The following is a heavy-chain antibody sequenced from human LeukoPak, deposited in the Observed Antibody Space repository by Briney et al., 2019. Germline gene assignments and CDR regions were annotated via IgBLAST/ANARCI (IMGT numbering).Heavy chain of an antibody. CDR3: ARVHGSGSYPDY. CDR2: IYYSGST. D-gene: IGHD3-10*01. Sequence: SETLSLTCTVSGDSISFYYWSWIRQPPGKGLEWIGYIYYSGSTYYNPSLKSRVTISVDTSKNQFSLKLSSVTAADTAVYYCARVHGSGSYPDYWGQGTLVTVSS. CDR1: GDSISFYY. J-gene: IGHJ4*02. V-gene: IGHV4-30-4*01.